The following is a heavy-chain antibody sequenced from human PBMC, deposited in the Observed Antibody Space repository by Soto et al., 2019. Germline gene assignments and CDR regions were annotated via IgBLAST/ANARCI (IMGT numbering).Heavy chain of an antibody. CDR1: GFTFSSYS. J-gene: IGHJ4*02. CDR3: AKKVNSGSGSQYFEY. V-gene: IGHV3-23*01. CDR2: FRAGGDDGTT. Sequence: PGWSLRLSCVASGFTFSSYSMSLVRQAPGKGLEWVSGFRAGGDDGTTYYADSVKGRFTISRDNSKNTLFLQMNSLRAEDTAIYYCAKKVNSGSGSQYFEYFGKGTLVTVS. D-gene: IGHD3-10*01.